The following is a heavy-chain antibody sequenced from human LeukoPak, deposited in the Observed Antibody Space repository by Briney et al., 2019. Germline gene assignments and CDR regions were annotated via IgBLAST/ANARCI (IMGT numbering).Heavy chain of an antibody. D-gene: IGHD3-10*01. V-gene: IGHV1-69*05. CDR2: IIPIFGTA. CDR3: ASLVRRHAFDI. CDR1: GGTFSSYA. Sequence: GASVKVSCKASGGTFSSYAISWVRQAPGQGLEWMGGIIPIFGTANYAQKFQGRVTITTDESTSTAYMELSSLRSEDTAVYYCASLVRRHAFDIWGQGTMVTVSS. J-gene: IGHJ3*02.